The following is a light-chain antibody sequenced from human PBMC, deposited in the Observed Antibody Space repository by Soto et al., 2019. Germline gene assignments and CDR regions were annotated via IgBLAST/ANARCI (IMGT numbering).Light chain of an antibody. CDR1: TGAVTSGHY. CDR2: DTR. CDR3: LVSLSGARV. Sequence: AVVTQEPSLTVSPGGTVTLTCGSSTGAVTSGHYPYWFQQKPGQAPRTLIYDTRNKHSWTPARFSGSLLGGKAALTLSGAQREDEAVYYCLVSLSGARVFGGGTQLTVL. V-gene: IGLV7-46*01. J-gene: IGLJ7*01.